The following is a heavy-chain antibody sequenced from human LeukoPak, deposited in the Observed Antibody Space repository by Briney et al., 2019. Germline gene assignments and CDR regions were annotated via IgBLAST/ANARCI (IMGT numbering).Heavy chain of an antibody. CDR3: AKEPLRVTMIVVVIPDAFDI. CDR1: GDSISSGGYS. V-gene: IGHV4-30-4*07. D-gene: IGHD3-22*01. Sequence: SETLSLTCAVSGDSISSGGYSWSWIRQPPGKRLEWIGYGYFSGSAYYNPSLKSRVTMSLDTSKNQLSLKLTSVTAADTAVYYCAKEPLRVTMIVVVIPDAFDIWGQGTMVTVSS. CDR2: GYFSGSA. J-gene: IGHJ3*02.